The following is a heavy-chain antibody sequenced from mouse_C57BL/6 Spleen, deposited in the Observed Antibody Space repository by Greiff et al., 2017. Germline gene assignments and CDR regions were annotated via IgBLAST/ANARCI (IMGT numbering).Heavy chain of an antibody. J-gene: IGHJ4*01. V-gene: IGHV10-1*01. CDR3: VRYDYDYYAMDY. CDR2: IRSKSNNYAT. CDR1: GFSFNTYA. Sequence: EVQLVESGGGLVQPKGSLKLSCAASGFSFNTYAMNWVRQAPGKGLEWVARIRSKSNNYATYYADSVKDRFTISRDDSESMLYLQMNNLKTEDTAMYHCVRYDYDYYAMDYWGQGTSVTVSS. D-gene: IGHD2-4*01.